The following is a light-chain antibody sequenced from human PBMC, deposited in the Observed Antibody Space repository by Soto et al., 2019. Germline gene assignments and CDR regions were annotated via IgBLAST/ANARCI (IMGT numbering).Light chain of an antibody. CDR3: QQYNNYSPT. Sequence: GDRVTITCRASQSIGSRLAWCQQKPGKAPRLLIYDASSLESGVPSRFSGSGSGTEFTLTISGLQPDDFATYYCQQYNNYSPTFGQGTKVEI. V-gene: IGKV1-5*01. CDR1: QSIGSR. J-gene: IGKJ1*01. CDR2: DAS.